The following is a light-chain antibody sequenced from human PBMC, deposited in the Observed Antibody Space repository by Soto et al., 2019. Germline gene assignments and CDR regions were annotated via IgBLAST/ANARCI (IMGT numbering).Light chain of an antibody. J-gene: IGKJ4*01. CDR1: QGISSH. V-gene: IGKV1-9*01. Sequence: DIQLTQSPSFLSASVGDRVTITCRASQGISSHLAWFQQKVGKAPKLLIYAASTLQSGVPSRFSGSGSGTEFTLTISSXXXXXXXXXYCQHLNSYPLTFGGGT. CDR3: QHLNSYPLT. CDR2: AAS.